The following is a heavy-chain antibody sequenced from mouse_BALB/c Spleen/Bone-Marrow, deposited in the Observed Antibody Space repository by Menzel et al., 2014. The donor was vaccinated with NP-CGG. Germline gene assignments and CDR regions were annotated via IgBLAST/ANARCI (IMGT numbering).Heavy chain of an antibody. J-gene: IGHJ4*01. CDR3: ARGYSNNFAMDY. CDR1: GYTFTDYA. CDR2: INTYFGDI. D-gene: IGHD2-5*01. V-gene: IGHV1S137*01. Sequence: QVQLQQSGAELVRPGVSVKISCKGSGYTFTDYAMHWVKQSHAESLEWIGVINTYFGDISYNQKFKGKATIAVDKTSRTVYMELARRTAEDSAIYYCARGYSNNFAMDYWGQGTSVTVSS.